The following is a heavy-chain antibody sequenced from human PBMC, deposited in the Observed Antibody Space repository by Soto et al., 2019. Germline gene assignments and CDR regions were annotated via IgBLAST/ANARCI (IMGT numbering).Heavy chain of an antibody. D-gene: IGHD3-10*01. J-gene: IGHJ6*02. CDR3: ARGAITMVRGVSVPYYYYGMDV. V-gene: IGHV1-18*01. CDR1: GYTFTSYG. Sequence: ASVKVSCKASGYTFTSYGISWVRQAPGQGLEWMGWISAYNGNTNYAQKLQGRVTMTTDTSTSTAYMELRSLRSDDTAVYYCARGAITMVRGVSVPYYYYGMDVWGQGTTVTVS. CDR2: ISAYNGNT.